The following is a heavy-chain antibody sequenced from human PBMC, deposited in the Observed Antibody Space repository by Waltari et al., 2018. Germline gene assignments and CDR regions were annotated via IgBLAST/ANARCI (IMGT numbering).Heavy chain of an antibody. CDR1: GFTFSSYS. Sequence: EVQLVESGGGLVKPGGSLRLSCAASGFTFSSYSMNWVRQAPGKGLEWVSSISSSSSYIYYADSVKGRFTISRDNAKNSLYLQMNSLRAEDTAVYYCARDLVPAATFDYWGQGTLVTVSS. D-gene: IGHD2-2*01. CDR3: ARDLVPAATFDY. J-gene: IGHJ4*02. CDR2: ISSSSSYI. V-gene: IGHV3-21*01.